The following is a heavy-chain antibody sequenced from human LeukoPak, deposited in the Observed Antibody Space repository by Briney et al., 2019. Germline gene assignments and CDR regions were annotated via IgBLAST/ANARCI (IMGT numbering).Heavy chain of an antibody. CDR2: IYTSGST. CDR3: AREFYGSGSYGRNFDY. J-gene: IGHJ4*02. D-gene: IGHD3-10*01. V-gene: IGHV4-4*07. Sequence: SETLSLTCTVSGGSISSYYWSWIRQPAGKGLEWIGRIYTSGSTNYNPSLKSRVTMSVDTSKNQFSLKLSSVTAADTAVYYCAREFYGSGSYGRNFDYWGQGTLVTVSS. CDR1: GGSISSYY.